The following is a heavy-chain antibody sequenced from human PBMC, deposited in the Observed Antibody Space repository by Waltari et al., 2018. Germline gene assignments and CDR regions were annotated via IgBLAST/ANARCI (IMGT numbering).Heavy chain of an antibody. D-gene: IGHD3-3*01. CDR2: IYYSGST. J-gene: IGHJ4*02. CDR3: ARALWSGYHIDY. Sequence: QLQLQESGPGLVKPSETLSLTCTVSGGSISSSSYYWGWIRQPPGKGLEWIGSIYYSGSTYYNPALKSRVTISVDTSKNQFSLKLSSVTAADTAVYYCARALWSGYHIDYWGQGTLVTVSS. V-gene: IGHV4-39*07. CDR1: GGSISSSSYY.